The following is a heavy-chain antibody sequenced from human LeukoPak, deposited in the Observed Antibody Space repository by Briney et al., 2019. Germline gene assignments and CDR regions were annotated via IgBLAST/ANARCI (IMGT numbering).Heavy chain of an antibody. Sequence: PGGSLRLSCAASGFTFSSYGMHWVRQAPGKGLEWVAVISYDGSNKYYADSVKGRFTISRDNSKNTLSLQMNSLRAEDTAVYYCAKITEWLSPYYYGMDVWGQGTTVTVSS. V-gene: IGHV3-30*18. CDR1: GFTFSSYG. J-gene: IGHJ6*02. CDR2: ISYDGSNK. D-gene: IGHD3-3*01. CDR3: AKITEWLSPYYYGMDV.